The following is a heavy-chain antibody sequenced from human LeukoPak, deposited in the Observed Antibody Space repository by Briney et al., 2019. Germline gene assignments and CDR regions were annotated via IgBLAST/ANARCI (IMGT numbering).Heavy chain of an antibody. CDR3: VKGNLWGSNWYSPDH. CDR1: GFTSNNYA. V-gene: IGHV3-64D*09. Sequence: QPGGSLRLSCSASGFTSNNYAMHWVRQAPGKGLECVSGMGNFGSSTYYADSVKGRFTISGDNWKNALYLQMSSLRPEDSAVYYCVKGNLWGSNWYSPDHWGQGTLVTVSS. J-gene: IGHJ4*02. CDR2: MGNFGSST. D-gene: IGHD3-16*01.